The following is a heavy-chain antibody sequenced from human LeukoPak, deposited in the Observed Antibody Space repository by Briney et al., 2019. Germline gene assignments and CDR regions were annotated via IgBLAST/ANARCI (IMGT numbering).Heavy chain of an antibody. CDR1: GYTFTSYG. Sequence: ASVKVSCKASGYTFTSYGISWVRQAPGQGLEWMGWISAYNGNTNYAQRLQGRVTMTTDTSTSTAYMELRSLRSDDTAVYYCASPTTLTYYYDSSGYYYPFDYWGQGTLVTVSS. J-gene: IGHJ4*02. CDR2: ISAYNGNT. V-gene: IGHV1-18*01. CDR3: ASPTTLTYYYDSSGYYYPFDY. D-gene: IGHD3-22*01.